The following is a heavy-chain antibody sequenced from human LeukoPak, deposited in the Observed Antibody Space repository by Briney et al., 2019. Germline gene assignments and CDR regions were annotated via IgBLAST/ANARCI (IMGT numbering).Heavy chain of an antibody. V-gene: IGHV4-61*02. Sequence: SETLSLTCTVSGGSISSGSYYWSWIRQPAGKGLEWIGRFYTSGSTKYNPSLNSRVTISVDTSKNQSALKLSSVIAADTAVYYGARGGRDGYSTNDYWGQGTLVTVSS. CDR1: GGSISSGSYY. CDR2: FYTSGST. J-gene: IGHJ4*02. D-gene: IGHD5-24*01. CDR3: ARGGRDGYSTNDY.